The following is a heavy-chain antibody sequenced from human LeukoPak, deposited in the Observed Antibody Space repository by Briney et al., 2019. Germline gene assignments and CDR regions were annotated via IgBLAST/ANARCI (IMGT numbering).Heavy chain of an antibody. J-gene: IGHJ4*02. CDR1: GGSISNDNW. Sequence: SGTLSLTCAVSGGSISNDNWWSWVRQPPGKGLEWIGEIYHSGSTNYNPSLKSRVTISVDKSKNQFSLKLSSVTAADTAVYYCARDRELLWFGELLRYFDYWGQGTLVTVSS. CDR2: IYHSGST. V-gene: IGHV4-4*02. CDR3: ARDRELLWFGELLRYFDY. D-gene: IGHD3-10*01.